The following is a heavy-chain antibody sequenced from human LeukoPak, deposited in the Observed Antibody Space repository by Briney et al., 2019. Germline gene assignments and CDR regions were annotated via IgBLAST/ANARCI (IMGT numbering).Heavy chain of an antibody. CDR3: ARDAGWDDFWSGYYPD. Sequence: SVKVSCKASGGTFRSYAINWVRQAPGQGLEWMGGIIPIFGTPSYAQKLQDRVTITTDESTNTAYVEVRSLRSEDTAVYYCARDAGWDDFWSGYYPDWGQGTLVTVFS. CDR1: GGTFRSYA. D-gene: IGHD3-3*01. CDR2: IIPIFGTP. V-gene: IGHV1-69*05. J-gene: IGHJ4*02.